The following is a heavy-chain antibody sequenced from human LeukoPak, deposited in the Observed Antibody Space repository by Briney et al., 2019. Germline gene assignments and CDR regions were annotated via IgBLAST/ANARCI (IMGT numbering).Heavy chain of an antibody. Sequence: PSETLSLTCTVSGGSINYYYWMWIRQPPGKGLEWIGYIYYSGSTNYNPSLKSRVTISVDTSRTRFSLKVSSVTAADTAVYYCARAYCSRTSCYIDYWGQGALVTVSS. CDR3: ARAYCSRTSCYIDY. J-gene: IGHJ4*02. V-gene: IGHV4-59*01. CDR1: GGSINYYY. D-gene: IGHD2-2*02. CDR2: IYYSGST.